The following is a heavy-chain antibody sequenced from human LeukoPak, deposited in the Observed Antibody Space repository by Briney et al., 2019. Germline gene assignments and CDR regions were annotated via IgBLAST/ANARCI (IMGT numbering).Heavy chain of an antibody. Sequence: GGSLRLSCAASGFTFSNYIMHWVPQAPGKGLEWVSFIRFDGTNRHYVDSVKGRFTISRDNANNMLYLQMNSLNFEDTAVYYCARDAYHSGDLDQWGEGTLVIVSS. CDR1: GFTFSNYI. D-gene: IGHD7-27*01. J-gene: IGHJ4*02. CDR2: IRFDGTNR. V-gene: IGHV3-30*02. CDR3: ARDAYHSGDLDQ.